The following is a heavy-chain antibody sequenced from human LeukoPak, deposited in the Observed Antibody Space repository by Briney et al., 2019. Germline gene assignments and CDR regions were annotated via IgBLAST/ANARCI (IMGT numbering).Heavy chain of an antibody. CDR1: GGSISSYY. CDR3: ARRSRDSSAWLDAFDI. CDR2: IFYSGST. V-gene: IGHV4-59*08. J-gene: IGHJ3*02. D-gene: IGHD6-19*01. Sequence: TSETLSLTCTVSGGSISSYYWSWIRQPPGKGLEWVAHIFYSGSTNYNPSLKSRVTISVDTSNQFSLKLSSVTAADTAVYYCARRSRDSSAWLDAFDIWGQGTMVTVSS.